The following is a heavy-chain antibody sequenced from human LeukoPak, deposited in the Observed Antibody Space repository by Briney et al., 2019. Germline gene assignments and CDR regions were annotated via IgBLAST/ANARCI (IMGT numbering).Heavy chain of an antibody. CDR1: GFMFSSYA. V-gene: IGHV3-64*02. CDR3: ASARGSDWPGPADF. Sequence: GSLRLSCAASGFMFSSYAMYWVRQAPGKGLEYVSAISSGGGRIYYADSVKGRFTISRDNSDNTLYLQMGSLRVEDMAVCYCASARGSDWPGPADFWGQGSLVSVSS. CDR2: ISSGGGRI. D-gene: IGHD3-9*01. J-gene: IGHJ4*02.